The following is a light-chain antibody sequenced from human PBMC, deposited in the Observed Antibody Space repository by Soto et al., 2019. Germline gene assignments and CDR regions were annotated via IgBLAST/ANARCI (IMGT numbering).Light chain of an antibody. CDR3: AAWDDSLNGYV. Sequence: QAVVTQPPSTSGTPGQRVTISCSGSNSNIGSKTVNWYQHLPGTAPKLLIYSNYQRPSGVPDRFSGSKSGTSASLAVSGLQSEDEGDYYCAAWDDSLNGYVFGTGTKLTVL. J-gene: IGLJ1*01. CDR2: SNY. CDR1: NSNIGSKT. V-gene: IGLV1-44*01.